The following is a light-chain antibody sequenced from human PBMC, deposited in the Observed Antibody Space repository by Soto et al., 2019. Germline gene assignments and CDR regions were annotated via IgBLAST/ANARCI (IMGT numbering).Light chain of an antibody. J-gene: IGKJ2*01. CDR2: GAF. Sequence: ETVLTQSPATLSVSPGERATFSCKASQSVTTNLAWYQQKPGQVPRLLIYGAFTRATGIPARFSGSGSGTEFTLSISSLQSEEFAIDHCHQYHSWPHTFGQGTKLEIK. V-gene: IGKV3-15*01. CDR1: QSVTTN. CDR3: HQYHSWPHT.